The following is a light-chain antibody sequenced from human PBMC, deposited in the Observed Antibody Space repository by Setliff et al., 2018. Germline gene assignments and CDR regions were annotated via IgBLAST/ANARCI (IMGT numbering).Light chain of an antibody. J-gene: IGLJ2*01. CDR3: ATWDSSLRAGV. CDR1: SSNIGYNY. V-gene: IGLV1-51*01. Sequence: QSVLTQPPSVSAAPGQKVTIPCSGTSSNIGYNYVSWYQRLPGTAPKLLIYDNNNRPPGIPDRFSGSRSGTSATLGITGLQSGDEADYFCATWDSSLRAGVFGGGTK. CDR2: DNN.